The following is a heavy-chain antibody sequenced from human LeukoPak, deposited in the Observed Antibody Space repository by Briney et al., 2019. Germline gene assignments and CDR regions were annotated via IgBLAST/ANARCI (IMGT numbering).Heavy chain of an antibody. CDR3: ARGQRAAAGFHS. J-gene: IGHJ4*02. CDR2: INSDGTST. D-gene: IGHD6-13*01. Sequence: GGSLRLSCAASGFSFSSYWMHWVRQAPGKGLVWVSRINSDGTSTSYAESVKGRFTIYRDNHKHTLYLQVNSLRAEDTAVYYCARGQRAAAGFHSWGQGTLVTVSS. CDR1: GFSFSSYW. V-gene: IGHV3-74*01.